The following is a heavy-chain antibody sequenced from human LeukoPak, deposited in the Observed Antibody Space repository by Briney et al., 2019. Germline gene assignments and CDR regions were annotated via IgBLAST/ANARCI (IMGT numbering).Heavy chain of an antibody. CDR3: ARGGMDYYGSGSYYRHFDY. CDR1: GFTFSSYS. V-gene: IGHV3-21*01. J-gene: IGHJ4*02. CDR2: ISSSSSYI. D-gene: IGHD3-10*01. Sequence: PGGSLRLSCAASGFTFSSYSMNSVRQAPGKGLEWVSSISSSSSYIYYADSVKGRFTISRDNAKNSLYLQMNSLRAEDTAVYYCARGGMDYYGSGSYYRHFDYWGQGTLVTVSS.